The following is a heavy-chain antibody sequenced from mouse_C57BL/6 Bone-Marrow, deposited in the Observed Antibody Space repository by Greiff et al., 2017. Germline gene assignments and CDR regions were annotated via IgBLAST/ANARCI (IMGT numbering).Heavy chain of an antibody. V-gene: IGHV1-50*01. CDR3: ARDTSTGVANFDY. CDR2: IDPSDSYT. Sequence: QVQLQQPGAELVKPGASVKLSCKASGYTFTSYWMQWVKQRPGQGLEWIGEIDPSDSYTNYNQKFKGKATLTVDTSSSTAYMQLSRLTSEDSAVYYCARDTSTGVANFDYRGQGTTLTVSS. CDR1: GYTFTSYW. J-gene: IGHJ2*01. D-gene: IGHD1-1*01.